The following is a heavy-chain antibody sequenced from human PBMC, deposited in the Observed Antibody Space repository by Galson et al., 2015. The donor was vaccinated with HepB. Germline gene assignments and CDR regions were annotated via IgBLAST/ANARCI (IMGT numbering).Heavy chain of an antibody. V-gene: IGHV1-2*02. J-gene: IGHJ3*02. CDR1: GYTFTGYY. CDR3: ARVSSYYDSSGYYYEGNAFDI. CDR2: INPNSGGT. Sequence: SVKVSCKASGYTFTGYYMHWVRQAPGQGLEWMGWINPNSGGTNYAQKFQGRVTMTRDTSISTAYMELSRLRSDDTAVYYCARVSSYYDSSGYYYEGNAFDIWGQGTMVTVSS. D-gene: IGHD3-22*01.